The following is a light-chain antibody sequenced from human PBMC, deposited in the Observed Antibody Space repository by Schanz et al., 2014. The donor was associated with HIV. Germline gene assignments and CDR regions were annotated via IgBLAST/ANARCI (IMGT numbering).Light chain of an antibody. V-gene: IGKV1-39*01. Sequence: DIQMTQSPSSLSAFVGDTVSITCRASQTISISLNWYQQKPGKAPQLLIYDASLLHTGVPSRFSGSGSGTHFTLTITSLLFEVFATYYCQQTYIVTPYTLGQGTKVE. J-gene: IGKJ2*01. CDR3: QQTYIVTPYT. CDR1: QTISIS. CDR2: DAS.